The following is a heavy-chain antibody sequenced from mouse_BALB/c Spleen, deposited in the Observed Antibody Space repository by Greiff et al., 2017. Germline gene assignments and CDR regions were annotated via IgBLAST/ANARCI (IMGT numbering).Heavy chain of an antibody. J-gene: IGHJ3*01. CDR2: INPSTGYT. V-gene: IGHV1-7*01. CDR3: AREGYGNYGGFAY. D-gene: IGHD2-1*01. CDR1: GYTFTSYW. Sequence: QVQLQQSGAELAKPGASVKMSCKASGYTFTSYWMHWVKQRPGQGLEWIGYINPSTGYTEYNQKFKDKATLTADKSSSTAYMQLSSLTSEDSAVYYCAREGYGNYGGFAYWGQGTLVTVSA.